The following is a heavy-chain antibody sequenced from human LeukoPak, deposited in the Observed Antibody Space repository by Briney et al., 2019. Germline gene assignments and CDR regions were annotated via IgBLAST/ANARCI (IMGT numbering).Heavy chain of an antibody. Sequence: SETLSLTCTVSGGSISSYYWSWIRQPPGKGLEWIGYIYYSGSTNYNPSLKSRVTISVDTSKNQFSLKLSSVTAADTAVYYCAGQLRYYFDYWGQRTLVTVSS. J-gene: IGHJ4*02. CDR2: IYYSGST. CDR3: AGQLRYYFDY. D-gene: IGHD5-18*01. V-gene: IGHV4-59*01. CDR1: GGSISSYY.